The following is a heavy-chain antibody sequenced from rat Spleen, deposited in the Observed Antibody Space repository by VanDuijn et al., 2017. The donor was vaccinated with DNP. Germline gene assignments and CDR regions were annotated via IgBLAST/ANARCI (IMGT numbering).Heavy chain of an antibody. V-gene: IGHV5-27*01. D-gene: IGHD1-11*01. Sequence: EVQLVESGGGLVQPGNSLKLSCAASGFTFSNYYMAWVRQAPKKGLEWVATISTSGSRTYYPDSVKGRFTISRDNAKSSLYLQMNSLKSEDTATFYCTTDFERGYWGQGVMVTVSS. CDR1: GFTFSNYY. CDR3: TTDFERGY. J-gene: IGHJ2*01. CDR2: ISTSGSRT.